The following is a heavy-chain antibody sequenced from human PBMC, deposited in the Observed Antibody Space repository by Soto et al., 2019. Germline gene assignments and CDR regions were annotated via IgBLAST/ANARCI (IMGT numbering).Heavy chain of an antibody. CDR2: MYTSGRT. V-gene: IGHV3-66*01. D-gene: IGHD6-13*01. CDR3: ARTLASARQVDY. CDR1: GFTVSSNY. J-gene: IGHJ4*02. Sequence: GSLRLSCAVSGFTVSSNYMTWVRQPPGKGLEWVSVMYTSGRTYYGDSVKGRVTISRDNSKNTLYLQMNSLRVEDTAVYYCARTLASARQVDYWGQGP.